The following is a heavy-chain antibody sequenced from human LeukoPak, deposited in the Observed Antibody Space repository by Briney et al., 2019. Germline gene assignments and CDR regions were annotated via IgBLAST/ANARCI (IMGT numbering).Heavy chain of an antibody. V-gene: IGHV4-59*08. CDR3: ARTNIGPAGSWFDP. CDR1: GGSISSYY. Sequence: PSETLSLTCTVSGGSISSYYWSWIRQTPGKGLEWVGYLYYSGSTNYNPSLKSRVTISVDTSKKQLSLQLSSVTAADTAVYYCARTNIGPAGSWFDPWGQGTLVTVSS. D-gene: IGHD6-13*01. CDR2: LYYSGST. J-gene: IGHJ5*02.